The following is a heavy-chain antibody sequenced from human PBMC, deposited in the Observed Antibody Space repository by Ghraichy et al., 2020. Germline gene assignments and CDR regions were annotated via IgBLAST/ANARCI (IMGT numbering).Heavy chain of an antibody. V-gene: IGHV4-39*01. CDR3: ARQAPRNDGTHVPWFDP. CDR2: ISYSGST. J-gene: IGHJ5*02. CDR1: GCSISSSSYY. Sequence: SETLSLTCTVSGCSISSSSYYWGWIRQPPGKGLEWIWSISYSGSTYYNPSLKSRVTISVATSKTQFSLKLSSVPAADTAVYYCARQAPRNDGTHVPWFDPWGQGTLGTVSS. D-gene: IGHD1-1*01.